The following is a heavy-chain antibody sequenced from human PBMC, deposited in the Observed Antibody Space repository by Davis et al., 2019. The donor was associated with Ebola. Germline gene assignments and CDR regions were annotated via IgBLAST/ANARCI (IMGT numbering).Heavy chain of an antibody. D-gene: IGHD2-2*01. CDR2: INHSGST. CDR1: GGSFSGYY. V-gene: IGHV4-34*01. J-gene: IGHJ6*02. CDR3: ARSAFVVVPAAIDYYYYYGMDV. Sequence: PSETLSLTCAVYGGSFSGYYWSWIRQPPGKGLEWIGEINHSGSTNYNPSLKSRVTISVDTSKNQFSLKLSSVTAADTAVYYCARSAFVVVPAAIDYYYYYGMDVWGQGTTVTVSS.